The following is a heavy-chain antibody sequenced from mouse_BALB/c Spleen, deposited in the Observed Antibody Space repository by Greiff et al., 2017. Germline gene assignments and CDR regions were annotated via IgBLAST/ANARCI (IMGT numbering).Heavy chain of an antibody. CDR1: GFAFSSYD. J-gene: IGHJ2*01. CDR2: ISSGGGST. V-gene: IGHV5-12-1*01. D-gene: IGHD2-14*01. Sequence: EVKVEESGGGLVKPGGSLKLSCAASGFAFSSYDMSWVRQTPEKRLEWVAYISSGGGSTYYPDTVKGRFTISRDNAKNTLYLQMSSLKSEDTAMYYCARHSYCRYLYYFDYWGQGTTLTVSS. CDR3: ARHSYCRYLYYFDY.